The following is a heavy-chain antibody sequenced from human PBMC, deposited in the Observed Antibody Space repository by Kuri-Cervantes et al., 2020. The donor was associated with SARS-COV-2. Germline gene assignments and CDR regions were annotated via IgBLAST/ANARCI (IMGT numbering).Heavy chain of an antibody. D-gene: IGHD3-16*02. CDR1: GYTFTSYY. Sequence: ASVKVSCKASGYTFTSYYMHWVRQAPGQGLEWMGIINPSGGSTSYAQKFQGRVTMTRDTSTSTAYMELRSLRSDDTAVYYCARKIDDYDYIWGSYRYFFDYWGQGTLVTVSS. V-gene: IGHV1-46*01. CDR3: ARKIDDYDYIWGSYRYFFDY. J-gene: IGHJ4*02. CDR2: INPSGGST.